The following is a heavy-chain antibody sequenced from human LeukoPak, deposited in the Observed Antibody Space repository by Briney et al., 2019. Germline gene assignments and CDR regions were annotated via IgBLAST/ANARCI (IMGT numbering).Heavy chain of an antibody. D-gene: IGHD3-10*01. J-gene: IGHJ4*02. V-gene: IGHV1-2*02. CDR2: VNPNSSGT. CDR3: ARAPVTMASPVALDY. Sequence: ASVKVSFKASGYTFTGYYMHWVRQAPGPGLELVWCVNPNSSGTNYAQKFQGRVTMTRDTSISTAYIELSRLRSDDTAVYYYARAPVTMASPVALDYWGQGTLVTVSS. CDR1: GYTFTGYY.